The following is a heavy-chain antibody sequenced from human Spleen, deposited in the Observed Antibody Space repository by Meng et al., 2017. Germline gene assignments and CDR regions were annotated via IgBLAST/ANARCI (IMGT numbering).Heavy chain of an antibody. CDR3: ARDEDISAAGKLFGDY. D-gene: IGHD6-13*01. V-gene: IGHV1-2*06. J-gene: IGHJ4*02. CDR1: GYNFPDYW. Sequence: QVQLGQSGAEVKKPGASLKVSCKPSGYNFPDYWLHWVRRAPGQGLEWMGRIDPKSGDTHYAQRFQGRVTMTGDTSISTAYMELSGLRSDDTAMYYCARDEDISAAGKLFGDYWGQGTLVTVSS. CDR2: IDPKSGDT.